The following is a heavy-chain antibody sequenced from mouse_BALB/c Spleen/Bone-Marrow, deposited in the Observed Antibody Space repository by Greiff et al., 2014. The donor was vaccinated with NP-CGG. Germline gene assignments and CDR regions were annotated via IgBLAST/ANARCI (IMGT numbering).Heavy chain of an antibody. Sequence: DVQLQESGAELVKPGASVKLSCTASGFNIKDTYMHWVKQRPEQGLEWIGRIDPANGNTKYDPKFQGKATITADTSSNTAYLRLSSLTSEDTAVYYCARYYYGSSYFDYWGQGTTLTVSS. J-gene: IGHJ2*01. CDR1: GFNIKDTY. D-gene: IGHD1-1*01. CDR3: ARYYYGSSYFDY. V-gene: IGHV14-3*02. CDR2: IDPANGNT.